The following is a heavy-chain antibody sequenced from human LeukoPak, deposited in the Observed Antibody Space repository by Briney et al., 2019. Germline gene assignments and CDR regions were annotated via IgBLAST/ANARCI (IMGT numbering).Heavy chain of an antibody. D-gene: IGHD5-18*01. V-gene: IGHV3-7*01. Sequence: GGSLRLSCAASGFNFSNYAMTWVRQAPGKGLEWVANINPDGSRTNYLDSVKGRFTISRDNAKNSLYLQMTSLRGEDTAVYYCARDRAYSSFDYWGQGTVVTVSS. J-gene: IGHJ4*02. CDR2: INPDGSRT. CDR3: ARDRAYSSFDY. CDR1: GFNFSNYA.